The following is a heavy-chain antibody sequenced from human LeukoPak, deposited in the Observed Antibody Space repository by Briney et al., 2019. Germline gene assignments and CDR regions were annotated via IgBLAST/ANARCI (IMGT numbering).Heavy chain of an antibody. Sequence: GGSLRLSCAASGFTFSSYAMSWVRQAPGKGLEWVSAISGSGGSTYYADSVKGRFTISRDNSKNTLYLQMNSLRAEDTAVYYCATSLSTMIVVVTLPDYWGQGTLVTVSS. J-gene: IGHJ4*02. CDR2: ISGSGGST. CDR3: ATSLSTMIVVVTLPDY. D-gene: IGHD3-22*01. CDR1: GFTFSSYA. V-gene: IGHV3-23*01.